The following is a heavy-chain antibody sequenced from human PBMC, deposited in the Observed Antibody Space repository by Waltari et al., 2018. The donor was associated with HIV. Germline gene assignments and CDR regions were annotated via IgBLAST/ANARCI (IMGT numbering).Heavy chain of an antibody. CDR1: GYSISSGYY. D-gene: IGHD3-22*01. J-gene: IGHJ6*02. CDR3: ASSYTMVVVVDYYYYGLDV. Sequence: QVQLQESGPGLVKPSETLSLICAVSGYSISSGYYWGWLRQPPGKGLEWIGSIYHSGSTYYNPSLKSRVTISLDTSKNQFSLRLSSVTAADTAVYYCASSYTMVVVVDYYYYGLDVWGQGTTVTVSS. CDR2: IYHSGST. V-gene: IGHV4-38-2*01.